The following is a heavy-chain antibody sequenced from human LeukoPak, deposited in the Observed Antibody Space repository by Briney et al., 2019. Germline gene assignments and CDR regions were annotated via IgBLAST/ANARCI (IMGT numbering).Heavy chain of an antibody. D-gene: IGHD1-26*01. Sequence: PSETLSLTCTVSGGFISTYYWSWIRQPPGKGLELIGYMYDSGSTNYNPSLKSRVTISVDASKNQFSLRLSSVTAADTAVYYCARHGGSYTFDFWGQGVLVTVSS. CDR1: GGFISTYY. CDR2: MYDSGST. CDR3: ARHGGSYTFDF. V-gene: IGHV4-59*01. J-gene: IGHJ4*02.